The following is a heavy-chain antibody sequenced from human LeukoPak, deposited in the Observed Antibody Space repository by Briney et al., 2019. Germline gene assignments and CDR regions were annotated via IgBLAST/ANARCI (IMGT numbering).Heavy chain of an antibody. V-gene: IGHV1-46*01. CDR2: INPSGGST. CDR1: GYTFTSYY. Sequence: GASVTVTCKAPGYTFTSYYMHWARQAPGQGREWMGIINPSGGSTSYAQQFQGRVTMTRDTSTSTVYMELSSLRSEDTAVYYCAMEVDSSGYYFDYWGQGTLVTVSS. J-gene: IGHJ4*02. CDR3: AMEVDSSGYYFDY. D-gene: IGHD3-22*01.